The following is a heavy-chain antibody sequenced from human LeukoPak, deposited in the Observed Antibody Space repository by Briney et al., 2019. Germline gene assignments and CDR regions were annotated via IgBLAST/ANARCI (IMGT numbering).Heavy chain of an antibody. CDR2: INPSGGST. J-gene: IGHJ4*02. D-gene: IGHD6-19*01. V-gene: IGHV1-46*01. CDR1: GYTFTSYY. CDR3: ATSPYSSGWYSW. Sequence: ASVKVSCKASGYTFTSYYMHWVRQAPGQGLEWMGIINPSGGSTRYAQKFQGRVTMTRDTSTSTVYMELSSLRSEDTAVYYCATSPYSSGWYSWWGQGTLVTVSS.